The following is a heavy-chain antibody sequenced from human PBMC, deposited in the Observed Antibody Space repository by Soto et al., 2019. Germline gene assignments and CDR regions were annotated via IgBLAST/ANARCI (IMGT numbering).Heavy chain of an antibody. CDR2: IYPIGGST. V-gene: IGHV1-46*01. J-gene: IGHJ3*01. D-gene: IGHD3-10*01. CDR3: ASEITSQHAFSV. CDR1: GYTFTSYY. Sequence: GASVKVSCKASGYTFTSYYMHWVRQAPGQGLEWMGIIYPIGGSTNYAQKFQGRLTMTRDTSTSTFYMELNSLYSEASPLYYCASEITSQHAFSVQGQGRM.